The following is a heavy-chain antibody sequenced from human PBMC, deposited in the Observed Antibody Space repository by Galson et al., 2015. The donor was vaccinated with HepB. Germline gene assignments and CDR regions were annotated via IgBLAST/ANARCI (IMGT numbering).Heavy chain of an antibody. J-gene: IGHJ5*02. Sequence: SVKVSCKASGYTFISHAMHWVRQAPGQRLEWTGWINGGNGNTKYSEKFQGRVTITRDTSASTAYMELSRLRSEDTAVYYCARATLGGNWFDPWGQGTLVTVSS. V-gene: IGHV1-3*01. CDR3: ARATLGGNWFDP. CDR1: GYTFISHA. CDR2: INGGNGNT. D-gene: IGHD3-16*01.